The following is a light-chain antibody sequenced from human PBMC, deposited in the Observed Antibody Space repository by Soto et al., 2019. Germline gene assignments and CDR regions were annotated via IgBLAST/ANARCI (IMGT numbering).Light chain of an antibody. J-gene: IGLJ2*01. V-gene: IGLV2-14*01. CDR3: SSYKSSSTYVV. CDR1: SSDVGGYNY. CDR2: DVS. Sequence: QSVLTQPASVSGSPGQSITISCTGTSSDVGGYNYVSWYQQHPGKAPKLMIYDVSNRPSGVSNRFSGSKSGNTASLTISGLQAEDEADYYCSSYKSSSTYVVFGGGTKLTAL.